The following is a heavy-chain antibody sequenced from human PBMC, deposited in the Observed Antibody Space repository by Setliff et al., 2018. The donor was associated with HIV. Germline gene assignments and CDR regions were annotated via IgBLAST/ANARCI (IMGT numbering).Heavy chain of an antibody. CDR3: ATLRQQLITGWFDP. Sequence: VASVKVSCKASGGTFSSYAISWVRQAPGQGLEWMGGIIPIFGTANYAQKFQGRVTITADESTSTAYMELSSLRSEDTAVYYCATLRQQLITGWFDPWGQGTLVTVSS. D-gene: IGHD6-13*01. V-gene: IGHV1-69*13. J-gene: IGHJ5*02. CDR2: IIPIFGTA. CDR1: GGTFSSYA.